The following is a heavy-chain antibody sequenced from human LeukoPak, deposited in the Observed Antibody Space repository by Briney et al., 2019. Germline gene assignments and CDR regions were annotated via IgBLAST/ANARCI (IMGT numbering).Heavy chain of an antibody. CDR1: GFTFSTYG. Sequence: GGSLRLSCAGSGFTFSTYGMSWVRQTPGKGLEWVSAISGSGFSTYYVDSVKGRFTISRDNSKNTLYLQMNSLRAEDTAVYYCAKDLSSGWGYFDYWGQGTLVTVSS. J-gene: IGHJ4*02. V-gene: IGHV3-23*01. CDR2: ISGSGFST. CDR3: AKDLSSGWGYFDY. D-gene: IGHD6-19*01.